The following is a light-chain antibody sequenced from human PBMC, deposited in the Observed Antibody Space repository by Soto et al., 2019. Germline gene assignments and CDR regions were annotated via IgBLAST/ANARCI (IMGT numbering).Light chain of an antibody. CDR2: GAS. CDR3: QQRSNWPYT. V-gene: IGKV3D-20*02. CDR1: QSVSSNY. Sequence: EIVLTQSPDTLSLSPGERATLSCRASQSVSSNYLAWYQQIPGQAPRPLIYGASSRVPGIPDRFSGSGSGTDFTLTISRLEPEDFAVYYCQQRSNWPYTFGQGTKLEIK. J-gene: IGKJ2*01.